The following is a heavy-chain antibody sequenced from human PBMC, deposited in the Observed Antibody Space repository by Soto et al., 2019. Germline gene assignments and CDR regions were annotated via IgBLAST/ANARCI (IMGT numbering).Heavy chain of an antibody. V-gene: IGHV1-8*01. CDR3: ASEGSYWFDP. CDR2: MNPNSGNT. CDR1: GYTFTSYD. J-gene: IGHJ5*02. Sequence: QVQLVQSGAEVKKPGASVKVSCKASGYTFTSYDINWVRQATGQGLEWMGWMNPNSGNTGYAQKFQGRVTMTMNTSIRTTYMELSSRRSEATAVYYCASEGSYWFDPWGQGTLVTVSS.